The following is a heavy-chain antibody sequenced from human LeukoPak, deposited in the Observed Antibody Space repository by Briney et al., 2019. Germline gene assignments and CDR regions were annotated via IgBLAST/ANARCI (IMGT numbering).Heavy chain of an antibody. CDR3: AGRLLWFGELFT. CDR1: GYTFTSYD. CDR2: MNPNSGNT. Sequence: VASVKVSCKASGYTFTSYDINWVRQATGQGLEWMGWMNPNSGNTGYAQKFQGRVTMTRNTSISTAYMELSSLRSEDTAVYYCAGRLLWFGELFTWGQGTLVTVSS. V-gene: IGHV1-8*02. J-gene: IGHJ5*02. D-gene: IGHD3-10*01.